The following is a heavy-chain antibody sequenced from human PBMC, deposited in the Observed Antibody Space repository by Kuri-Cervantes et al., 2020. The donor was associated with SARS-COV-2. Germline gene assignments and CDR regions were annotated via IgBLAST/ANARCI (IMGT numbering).Heavy chain of an antibody. V-gene: IGHV1-18*01. CDR2: ISAYNGNT. D-gene: IGHD1-1*01. Sequence: ASVKVSCKVSGYTLTELSMHWVRQAPGQGLEWMGWISAYNGNTNYAQKLQGRVTMTTDTSTSTAYMELRSLRSDDTAVYYCARDGRKAADYWGQGTLVTVSS. CDR1: GYTLTELS. J-gene: IGHJ4*02. CDR3: ARDGRKAADY.